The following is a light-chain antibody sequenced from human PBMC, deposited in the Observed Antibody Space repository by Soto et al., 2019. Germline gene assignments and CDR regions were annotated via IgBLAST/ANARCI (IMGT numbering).Light chain of an antibody. J-gene: IGKJ1*01. CDR2: SAS. CDR3: QQYGYSFWT. V-gene: IGKV3-20*01. CDR1: HSVSSSY. Sequence: ELVLTQSPGTQSTSPGQRATLSCXXSHSVSSSYLAWYQQKPGQAPRLLIYSASSRATGIPDRFSGSGSGTDYTLTISRLEPEDSAVYYCQQYGYSFWTFGQGTKVDIK.